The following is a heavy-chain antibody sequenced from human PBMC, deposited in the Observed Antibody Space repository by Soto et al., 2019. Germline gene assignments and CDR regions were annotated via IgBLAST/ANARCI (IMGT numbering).Heavy chain of an antibody. Sequence: ASVKVSCKASGYTFTRYAMHWGRQAPGQRLEGMGWINAGNGNTKYSQKFQGRVTITRDTSASPGYMGLSSLRSEDTAVHYCEXDVKVTTTLFDYWGQGTLVTVSS. J-gene: IGHJ4*02. CDR2: INAGNGNT. CDR1: GYTFTRYA. D-gene: IGHD4-17*01. CDR3: EXDVKVTTTLFDY. V-gene: IGHV1-3*01.